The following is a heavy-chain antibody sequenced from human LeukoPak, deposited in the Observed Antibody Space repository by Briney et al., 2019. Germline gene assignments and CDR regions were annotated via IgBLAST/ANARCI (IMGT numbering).Heavy chain of an antibody. CDR2: IYYSGST. Sequence: PSETLSLTCSVSGGSIGSSSYYWGWIRQPPGKGLEWIGIIYYSGSTYYNPSLKSRVTISVDTSKNQFSLRLSSVTAADTAVYYCARQGYGDYGGNYYGMDVWGQGTTVTVSS. V-gene: IGHV4-39*01. CDR1: GGSIGSSSYY. CDR3: ARQGYGDYGGNYYGMDV. D-gene: IGHD4-17*01. J-gene: IGHJ6*02.